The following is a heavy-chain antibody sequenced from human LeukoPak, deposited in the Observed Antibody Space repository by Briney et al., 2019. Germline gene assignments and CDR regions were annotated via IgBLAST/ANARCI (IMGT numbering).Heavy chain of an antibody. Sequence: GGSLRLSCAASGFTFSSYWMHWVRQAQGKGLVWVSRINSDGSSTSYADSVKGRFTISRDNAKNTLYPQMNSLRAEDTSVYYCARDRNTGSSYENLFEYWGQGSLVTVSS. D-gene: IGHD1-26*01. V-gene: IGHV3-74*01. CDR1: GFTFSSYW. CDR3: ARDRNTGSSYENLFEY. J-gene: IGHJ4*02. CDR2: INSDGSST.